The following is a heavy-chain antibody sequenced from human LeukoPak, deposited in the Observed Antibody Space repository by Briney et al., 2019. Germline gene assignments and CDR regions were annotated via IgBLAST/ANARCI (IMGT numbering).Heavy chain of an antibody. CDR1: GGSISSYY. Sequence: SETLSLTCTVSGGSISSYYWSWIRQPAGKGLEWIWRIYTSGSPNYNPSLKSRVTMSVDTSKNQCSLKLISVTAADTAVYYCARVKSYGHFDYWGQGTLVTVSS. CDR2: IYTSGSP. D-gene: IGHD5-18*01. CDR3: ARVKSYGHFDY. J-gene: IGHJ4*02. V-gene: IGHV4-4*07.